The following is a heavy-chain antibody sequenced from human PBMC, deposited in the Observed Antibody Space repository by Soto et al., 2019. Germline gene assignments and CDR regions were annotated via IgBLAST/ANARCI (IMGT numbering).Heavy chain of an antibody. V-gene: IGHV3-66*01. CDR2: IYSGGNT. Sequence: GSLRLSCAASGFTVSSNSMSWVRQAPGKGLEWVSVIYSGGNTYYADSVKGRFTISRDNSKNTLYLQMNSLRAEDTAVYYCATDGPGYSSSSDYWGQGTLVTVSS. CDR1: GFTVSSNS. J-gene: IGHJ4*02. CDR3: ATDGPGYSSSSDY. D-gene: IGHD6-6*01.